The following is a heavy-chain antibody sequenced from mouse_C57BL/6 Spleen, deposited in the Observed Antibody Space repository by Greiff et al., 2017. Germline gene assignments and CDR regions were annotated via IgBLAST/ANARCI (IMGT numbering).Heavy chain of an antibody. CDR2: IYPGDGDT. CDR1: GYAFSSYW. D-gene: IGHD3-3*01. J-gene: IGHJ2*01. CDR3: ARRAGRGYYFDY. Sequence: VQLQQSGAELVKPGASVKISCKASGYAFSSYWMNWVKQRPGKGLEWIGQIYPGDGDTNYNGKFKGKATLTADKSSSTAYMQLSSLTSEDSAVYFCARRAGRGYYFDYWGQGTTLTVSS. V-gene: IGHV1-80*01.